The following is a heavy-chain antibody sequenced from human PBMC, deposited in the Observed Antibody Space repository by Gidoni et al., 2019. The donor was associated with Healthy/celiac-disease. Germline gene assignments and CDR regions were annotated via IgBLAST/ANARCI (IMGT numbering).Heavy chain of an antibody. CDR1: GGSVSGYY. J-gene: IGHJ4*02. V-gene: IGHV4-34*01. Sequence: QVQQQKWGAGLLQPSETLSLTCSDAGGSVSGYYGSWTRQPPGKGLEWIGEINHSGSTNYNPSLKSRVTISVDTSKNQFSLKLSSVTAADTAVYYCARGRGYSYGFVHFDYWGQGTLVTVSA. D-gene: IGHD5-18*01. CDR3: ARGRGYSYGFVHFDY. CDR2: INHSGST.